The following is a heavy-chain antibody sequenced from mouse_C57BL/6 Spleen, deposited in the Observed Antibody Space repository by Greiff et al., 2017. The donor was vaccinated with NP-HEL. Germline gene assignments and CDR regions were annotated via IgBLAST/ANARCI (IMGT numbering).Heavy chain of an antibody. V-gene: IGHV1-54*01. J-gene: IGHJ1*03. CDR2: INPGSGGT. Sequence: QVQLQQSGAELVRPGTSVKVSCKASGYAFPNYLIEWVKQRPGQGLEWIGVINPGSGGTNYNEKFKGKATLTADKSSSTAYMQLSSLTSEDSAVYFCARSNYSNWYFDVWGTGTTVTVSS. CDR3: ARSNYSNWYFDV. CDR1: GYAFPNYL. D-gene: IGHD2-5*01.